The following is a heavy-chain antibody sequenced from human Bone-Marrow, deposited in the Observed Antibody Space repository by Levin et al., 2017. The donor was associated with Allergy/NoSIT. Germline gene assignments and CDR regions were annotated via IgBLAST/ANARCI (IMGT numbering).Heavy chain of an antibody. D-gene: IGHD2-21*01. CDR2: FYTSDDT. CDR1: GDSVSSHY. J-gene: IGHJ3*02. CDR3: ARGGRSNCDNESCYSRNAFNI. V-gene: IGHV4-4*07. Sequence: PSETLSLICTVSGDSVSSHYWNWIRQPAGKGLEWVGRFYTSDDTNYNPSLKSRVTMSFDTSKNHFSLKFTSVTAADTAVYYCARGGRSNCDNESCYSRNAFNIWGRGTMVTVSS.